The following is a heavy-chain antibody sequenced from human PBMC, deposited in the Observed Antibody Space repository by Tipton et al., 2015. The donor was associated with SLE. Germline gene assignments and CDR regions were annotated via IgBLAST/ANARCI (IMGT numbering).Heavy chain of an antibody. D-gene: IGHD3-10*01. CDR3: ARDPNYYGSGSNWYFDL. CDR2: IYTSGST. J-gene: IGHJ2*01. Sequence: TLSLTCTVSGGSISSSSYYWGWIRQPPGKGLEWIGYIYTSGSTNYNPSLKSRVTISVDTSKNQFSLKLSSVTAADTAVYYCARDPNYYGSGSNWYFDLWGRGTLVTVSS. CDR1: GGSISSSSYY. V-gene: IGHV4-61*01.